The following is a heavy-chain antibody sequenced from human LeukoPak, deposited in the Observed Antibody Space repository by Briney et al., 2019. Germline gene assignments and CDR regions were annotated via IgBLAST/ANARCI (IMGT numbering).Heavy chain of an antibody. CDR3: ARDQSSSWYVAWFDP. V-gene: IGHV3-74*01. Sequence: PGGSLRLSCAASGFTFSSYWMHWVRQAPGKGLVWVSRINNDESRTTYAASVKGRFTISRDNAKNTLYLQMNSLRVEDTAVYYCARDQSSSWYVAWFDPWGQGTLVTVSS. CDR1: GFTFSSYW. CDR2: INNDESRT. D-gene: IGHD6-13*01. J-gene: IGHJ5*02.